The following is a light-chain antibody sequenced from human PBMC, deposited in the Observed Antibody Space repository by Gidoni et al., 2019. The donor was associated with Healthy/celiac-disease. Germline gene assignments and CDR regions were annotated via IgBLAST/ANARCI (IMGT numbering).Light chain of an antibody. J-gene: IGKJ1*01. CDR2: GAS. V-gene: IGKV3-20*01. CDR3: QQYGSAPWT. Sequence: EIVLTQSPGTLSLSPVERATLSCRASQSVSSSYLAWYQQKPGQAPRLLIYGASSRATGIPDRVSGSGSGTDFTLTISRLEPEDVAVYYCQQYGSAPWTFGQGTKVEIK. CDR1: QSVSSSY.